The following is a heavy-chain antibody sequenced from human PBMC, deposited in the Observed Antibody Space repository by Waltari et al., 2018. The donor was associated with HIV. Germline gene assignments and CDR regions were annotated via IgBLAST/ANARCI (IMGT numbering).Heavy chain of an antibody. J-gene: IGHJ3*02. V-gene: IGHV4-61*02. CDR1: GGSISSGSYY. Sequence: QVQLQESGPGLVKPSQTLSLTCTVSGGSISSGSYYWSWIRQSAGKGLEWIGRIYTSGSTNYSPSLKSRVTISVDTSKNQFSLKLSSVTAADTAVYYCARDRNYYYDSSGYFFNAFDIWGQGTMVTVSS. D-gene: IGHD3-22*01. CDR2: IYTSGST. CDR3: ARDRNYYYDSSGYFFNAFDI.